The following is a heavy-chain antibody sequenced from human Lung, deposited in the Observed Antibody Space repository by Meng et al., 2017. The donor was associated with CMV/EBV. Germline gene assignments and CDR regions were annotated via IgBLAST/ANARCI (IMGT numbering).Heavy chain of an antibody. J-gene: IGHJ4*02. CDR2: INPSDNTT. CDR3: ARDLGYSSSWYFQYYFYC. V-gene: IGHV1-46*01. Sequence: ASVKVSXKASGHTLTDYYIHWVRQAPGQGLEWMGIINPSDNTTIYAQKFQGRVTMTRDTSTSTVYMELSSLRSDDTALYYCARDLGYSSSWYFQYYFYCWGQGXLVTVSS. CDR1: GHTLTDYY. D-gene: IGHD6-13*01.